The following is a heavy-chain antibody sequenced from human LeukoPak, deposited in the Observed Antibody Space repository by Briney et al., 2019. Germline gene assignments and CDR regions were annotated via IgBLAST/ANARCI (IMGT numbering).Heavy chain of an antibody. CDR3: PTRGDCWTYYFDY. CDR2: ISSYTGSP. J-gene: IGHJ4*02. D-gene: IGHD3/OR15-3a*01. V-gene: IGHV3-23*01. Sequence: AESRRLACAASGFTFNSYAMSWVRQAPGRGLEWVSSISSYTGSPYYSDSVKGRFTISRDNSKNTLYLQMTSLRAEDTALYYLPTRGDCWTYYFDYWGQGTLVTVSS. CDR1: GFTFNSYA.